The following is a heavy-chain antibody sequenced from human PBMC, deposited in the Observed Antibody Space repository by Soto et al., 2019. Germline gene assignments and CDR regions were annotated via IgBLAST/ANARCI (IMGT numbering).Heavy chain of an antibody. V-gene: IGHV4-59*01. CDR1: GGAITNNY. Sequence: QVQLQESGPGLLRLSGPFSLTCSVLGGAITNNYWNWIRQTPGKGLEGFEYIYHTGTTSKNPSLKSRVTLSLDTSKNQLTLNLTSVTAADTAIYYCARSVNRGYSYGYGHWGQGTLVTVST. D-gene: IGHD5-18*01. J-gene: IGHJ4*02. CDR2: IYHTGTT. CDR3: ARSVNRGYSYGYGH.